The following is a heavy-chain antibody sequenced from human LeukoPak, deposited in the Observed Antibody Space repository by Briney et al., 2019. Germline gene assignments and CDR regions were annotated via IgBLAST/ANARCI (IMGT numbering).Heavy chain of an antibody. J-gene: IGHJ5*02. D-gene: IGHD2-21*01. CDR3: ARADRLHGGPYLIGP. CDR1: GYSFTDYY. V-gene: IGHV1-2*02. Sequence: ASVKVSCKTSGYSFTDYYMHWVRQAPGQGLDWIGWINPNSGGTSSAQKFQGKVTMTRDTSISTVYMEVSWLTSDDTAIYYCARADRLHGGPYLIGPWGQGTLVTVSS. CDR2: INPNSGGT.